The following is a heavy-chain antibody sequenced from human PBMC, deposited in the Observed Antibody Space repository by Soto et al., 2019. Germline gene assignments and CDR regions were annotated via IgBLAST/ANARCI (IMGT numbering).Heavy chain of an antibody. Sequence: PSETLSLTCAVSNFSISSGYYWGWIRQSPGKGLEWIASIYRSGTTSYNPSLKSRVTISVDPSKNQFSLMLTAVTAADTAVYYCARTHSGSYYSVFNYWGRGSLVTVSS. J-gene: IGHJ4*02. CDR2: IYRSGTT. V-gene: IGHV4-38-2*01. CDR1: NFSISSGYY. D-gene: IGHD1-26*01. CDR3: ARTHSGSYYSVFNY.